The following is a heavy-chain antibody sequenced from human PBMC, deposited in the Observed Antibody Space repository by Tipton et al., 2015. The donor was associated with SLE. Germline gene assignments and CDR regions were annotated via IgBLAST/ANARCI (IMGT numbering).Heavy chain of an antibody. CDR3: AKDMRSSSVATPSYFDY. V-gene: IGHV3-23*01. Sequence: GSLRLSCAASGFTFSSYDMSWVRQAPGKGLEWVSSISGSGGSTYYADSVKGRFIISRDNSKKTLYMQMNSLRAEDTAVYYCAKDMRSSSVATPSYFDYWGQGTLVTVSS. CDR2: ISGSGGST. J-gene: IGHJ4*02. CDR1: GFTFSSYD. D-gene: IGHD6-13*01.